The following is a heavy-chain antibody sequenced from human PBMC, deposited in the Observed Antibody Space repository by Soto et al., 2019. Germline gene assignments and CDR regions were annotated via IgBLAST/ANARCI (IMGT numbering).Heavy chain of an antibody. CDR3: VTSPARSPSDY. Sequence: SGPTLVNPTQTLTLTCTFSGFSLSTFGMGVGWIRQPPGKAPEWLALIYWNDDKRYSPALNSRLTIAKDTSKNLVVLTMTNVDPVDAATYYCVTSPARSPSDYWGQGTLVTVSS. CDR1: GFSLSTFGMG. J-gene: IGHJ4*02. V-gene: IGHV2-5*01. D-gene: IGHD2-2*01. CDR2: IYWNDDK.